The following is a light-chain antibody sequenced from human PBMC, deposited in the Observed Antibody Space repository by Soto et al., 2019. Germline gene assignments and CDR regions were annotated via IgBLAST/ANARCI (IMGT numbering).Light chain of an antibody. Sequence: QSALTQPASVSGSPGQSITISGTGTSSDVGSYNLVSWYQQHPGKAPKLMIYEGSKRPSGVSNRFSGYKSGNTASLTISGLQAEDEADYYCCSYAGSSNSFGGGTKVTVL. CDR2: EGS. CDR3: CSYAGSSNS. V-gene: IGLV2-23*01. J-gene: IGLJ2*01. CDR1: SSDVGSYNL.